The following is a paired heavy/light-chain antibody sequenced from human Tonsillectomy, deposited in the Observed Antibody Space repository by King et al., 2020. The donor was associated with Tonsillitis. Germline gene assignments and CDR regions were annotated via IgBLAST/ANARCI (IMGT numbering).Light chain of an antibody. CDR1: QGISNW. Sequence: DIQMTQSPSSVSASLGDRVTISCRASQGISNWLAWYQHRPGKAPNLLIYAASILQSGVPSRFSGSGSGTDFTLTIGSLQPEDFATYYCQQTNTFPPTFGQGTKLEIK. CDR2: AAS. V-gene: IGKV1-12*01. CDR3: QQTNTFPPT. J-gene: IGKJ2*01.
Heavy chain of an antibody. J-gene: IGHJ4*02. D-gene: IGHD4-17*01. CDR3: ARDLRPHGDYGLWAAY. Sequence: ELQLVESGGGLVHPGGSLRLSCAASGFTFNNYAMTWVRQAPGKGLEWVSGISGSGDNTYYADSVKGRFTISRDNSKNTLYLQMSSLRVEDTAVYHCARDLRPHGDYGLWAAYWGPGALVTVSS. CDR1: GFTFNNYA. CDR2: ISGSGDNT. V-gene: IGHV3-23*04.